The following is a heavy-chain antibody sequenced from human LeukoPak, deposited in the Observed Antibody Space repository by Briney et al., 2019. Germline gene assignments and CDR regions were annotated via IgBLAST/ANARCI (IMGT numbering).Heavy chain of an antibody. CDR1: GFTFSRYD. V-gene: IGHV3-13*01. D-gene: IGHD3-10*02. J-gene: IGHJ6*02. Sequence: GGSLTLSCADSGFTFSRYDMHWVRQATGKGLEWVSSIGTAGDTYYLGSVKGRFTISRENAENSLYLQMNSLSAGDTAVYYCARDMSGNGMDVWGQGTTVTVSS. CDR2: IGTAGDT. CDR3: ARDMSGNGMDV.